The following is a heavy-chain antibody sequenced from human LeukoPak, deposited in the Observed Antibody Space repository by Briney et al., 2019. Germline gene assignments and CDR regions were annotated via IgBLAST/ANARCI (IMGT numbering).Heavy chain of an antibody. J-gene: IGHJ4*02. Sequence: GGSLRLSCAASGFTFSSYAMSWVRQAPGKGLEWVSAISGSGGSTYYADSVKGRFTISRDNSKNTLYLQMNSLRAEDTAVYYCVVSALYDSSGYYPFGFDYWGQGTLVTVSS. V-gene: IGHV3-23*01. CDR2: ISGSGGST. D-gene: IGHD3-22*01. CDR3: VVSALYDSSGYYPFGFDY. CDR1: GFTFSSYA.